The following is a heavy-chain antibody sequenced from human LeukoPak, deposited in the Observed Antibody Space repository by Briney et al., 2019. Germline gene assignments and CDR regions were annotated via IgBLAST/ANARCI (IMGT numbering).Heavy chain of an antibody. CDR2: INHIGST. CDR3: ARGRDGAYSSSWYGRVFFDY. V-gene: IGHV4-34*01. CDR1: GGSFSGYY. D-gene: IGHD6-13*01. J-gene: IGHJ4*02. Sequence: SETLSLTCAVYGGSFSGYYWSWIRQPPGKGLEWIGEINHIGSTNYNPSLKRRVTISVDTSKNQFSLKLSSVTAADTAVYYCARGRDGAYSSSWYGRVFFDYWGQGTLVTVSS.